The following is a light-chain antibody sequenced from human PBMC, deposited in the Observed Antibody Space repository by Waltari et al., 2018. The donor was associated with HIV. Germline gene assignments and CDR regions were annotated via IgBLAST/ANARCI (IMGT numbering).Light chain of an antibody. CDR1: QGISNY. CDR3: QKYNNAPYS. Sequence: IQMTQSPSSLSASVGDRVTITCRSSQGISNYLAWYQQKPGKVPKLRIYAASTVQAGVPSRFSGRGSGIDFTLTISSLQPEDVATYYCQKYNNAPYSFGRGTKLENK. J-gene: IGKJ2*03. CDR2: AAS. V-gene: IGKV1-27*01.